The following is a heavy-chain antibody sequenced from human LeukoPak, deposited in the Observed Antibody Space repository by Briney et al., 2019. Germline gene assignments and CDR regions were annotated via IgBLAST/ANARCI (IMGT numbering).Heavy chain of an antibody. CDR2: IRSKAYGGTT. CDR1: GFTFGDYA. Sequence: PGGSLRLSCTASGFTFGDYAMSWVRQAPGKGLEWVGFIRSKAYGGTTEYAASVKGRFTISRDDSKSIAYLQMNSLKTEDTAVYYCTREPGYSSSWWFPHEFDYWGQGTLVTVSS. V-gene: IGHV3-49*04. J-gene: IGHJ4*02. CDR3: TREPGYSSSWWFPHEFDY. D-gene: IGHD6-13*01.